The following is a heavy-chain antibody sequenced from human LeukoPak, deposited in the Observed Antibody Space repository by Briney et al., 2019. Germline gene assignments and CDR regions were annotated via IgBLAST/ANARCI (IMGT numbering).Heavy chain of an antibody. D-gene: IGHD7-27*01. J-gene: IGHJ6*03. V-gene: IGHV3-74*01. CDR3: ARENWGYYMDV. Sequence: GGPLTLFCTAPGFSFRSYGMHWVRQATGKGLVWLYRIKSDGTSTTYADSVKGRFTISRDNAKDTLYLQMNSLRDEDTAVYYCARENWGYYMDVWGKGTTVTVFS. CDR1: GFSFRSYG. CDR2: IKSDGTST.